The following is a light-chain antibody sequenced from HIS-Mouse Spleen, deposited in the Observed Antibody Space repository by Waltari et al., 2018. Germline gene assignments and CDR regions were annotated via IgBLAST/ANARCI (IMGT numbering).Light chain of an antibody. CDR2: DVS. J-gene: IGLJ2*01. CDR1: SSAVGGYNY. CDR3: SSYAGSNNLV. V-gene: IGLV2-11*01. Sequence: QSALTQPRSVSGSPGQSVPISCTGTSSAVGGYNYVSWYQQHPGKAPKLMIYDVSKRPSGVPDRFSGSKSGNTASLTISGLQAEDEADYYCSSYAGSNNLVFGGGTKLTVL.